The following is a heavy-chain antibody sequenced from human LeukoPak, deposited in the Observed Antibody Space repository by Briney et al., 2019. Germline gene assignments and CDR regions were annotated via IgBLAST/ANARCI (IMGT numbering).Heavy chain of an antibody. D-gene: IGHD5-24*01. J-gene: IGHJ4*02. CDR3: TRDIPRDPYSYFDY. CDR1: GLTVNTND. Sequence: GGSLRLSCAVSGLTVNTNDLTWVRQAPEKGLEWVPTIFSDDTTSYSDSVKGRFTISRDNSKNTLHLQMNGLRAEDSAVYYCTRDIPRDPYSYFDYWGQGILVTVSS. V-gene: IGHV3-53*01. CDR2: IFSDDTT.